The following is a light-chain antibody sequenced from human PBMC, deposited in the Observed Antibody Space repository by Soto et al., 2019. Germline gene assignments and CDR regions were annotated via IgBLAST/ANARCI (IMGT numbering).Light chain of an antibody. CDR2: DAS. J-gene: IGKJ5*01. CDR3: QQRSSWPS. CDR1: QSVSTY. V-gene: IGKV3-11*01. Sequence: VLTQSPATLSLSPGERATLSCRASQSVSTYLAWYQQKPGQAPRLLIYDASNRATGIPARFSGSGSGTDFTLTISSLEPEDFAVYPCQQRSSWPSFGQGTRLEI.